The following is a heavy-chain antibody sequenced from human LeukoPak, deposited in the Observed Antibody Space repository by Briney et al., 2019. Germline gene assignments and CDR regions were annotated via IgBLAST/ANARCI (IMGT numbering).Heavy chain of an antibody. D-gene: IGHD3-22*01. V-gene: IGHV3-7*03. J-gene: IGHJ4*02. CDR2: IKQDGSEK. CDR1: GFTFSSYW. CDR3: AKAPTKEEEWLLLNYFDY. Sequence: QPGGSLRLSCAASGFTFSSYWMSWVRQAPGKGLEWVANIKQDGSEKYYVDSVKGRFTISRDNAKNSLYLQMNSLRAEDTAVYYCAKAPTKEEEWLLLNYFDYWGQGTLVTVSS.